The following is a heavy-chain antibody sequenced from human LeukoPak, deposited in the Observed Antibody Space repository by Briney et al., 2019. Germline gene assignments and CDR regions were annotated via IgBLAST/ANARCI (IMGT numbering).Heavy chain of an antibody. CDR3: AREFCSGGSCYPEVWFDP. CDR1: GYTFTSYA. D-gene: IGHD2-15*01. V-gene: IGHV7-4-1*02. J-gene: IGHJ5*02. CDR2: INTNTGNP. Sequence: ASVTVSCKASGYTFTSYAMNWVRQAPGQGLEWMGWINTNTGNPTYAQGFTGRFVFSLDTSVSTAYLQISSLKAEDTAVYYCAREFCSGGSCYPEVWFDPWGQGTLVTVFS.